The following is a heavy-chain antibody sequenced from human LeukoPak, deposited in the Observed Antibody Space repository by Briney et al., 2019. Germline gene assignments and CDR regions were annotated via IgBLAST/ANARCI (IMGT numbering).Heavy chain of an antibody. D-gene: IGHD2-15*01. J-gene: IGHJ4*02. CDR2: ISGSGGST. Sequence: PGGSLRLSCAASGFTFSSYAMSWVRQAPGKGLEWVSAISGSGGSTYYADSVKGRFTISRDNSKNTLYLQMNSLRAEDTAVYYCAQGGGAHSSGGSCYRPDYWGQGTLVTVSS. V-gene: IGHV3-23*01. CDR1: GFTFSSYA. CDR3: AQGGGAHSSGGSCYRPDY.